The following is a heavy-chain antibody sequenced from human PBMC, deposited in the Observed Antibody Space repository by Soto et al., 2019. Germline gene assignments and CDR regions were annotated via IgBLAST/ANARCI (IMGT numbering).Heavy chain of an antibody. CDR2: MFYGVST. J-gene: IGHJ4*02. V-gene: IGHV4-39*01. Sequence: SETLSLTCTVSGSSINSSGYYWGWIRQPPGKGLEWIGSMFYGVSTYYNPSLKSRVTVSGDTSKNQFSLNLRSVTAADTAVYYCARLPSRHLVDYWGQGTLFTV. D-gene: IGHD3-3*02. CDR3: ARLPSRHLVDY. CDR1: GSSINSSGYY.